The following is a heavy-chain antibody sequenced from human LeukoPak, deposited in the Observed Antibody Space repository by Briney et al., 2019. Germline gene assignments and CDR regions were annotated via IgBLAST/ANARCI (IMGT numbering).Heavy chain of an antibody. V-gene: IGHV3-7*01. CDR2: IKHDGSEK. J-gene: IGHJ6*03. D-gene: IGHD1-26*01. CDR3: ARDPYSGNYGNYYYYYMDV. CDR1: GFTFSRYW. Sequence: GGSLRLSCAASGFTFSRYWMSWVRQAPGKGLEWVANIKHDGSEKYYLDSVKGRFTISRDNAKDSLYLQMNSLGPEDTAVYYCARDPYSGNYGNYYYYYMDVWGKGTTVTISS.